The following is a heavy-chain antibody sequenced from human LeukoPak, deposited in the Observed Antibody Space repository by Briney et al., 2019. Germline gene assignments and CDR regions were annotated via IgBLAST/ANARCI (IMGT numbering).Heavy chain of an antibody. CDR1: GYTFTGYY. CDR2: INPNIGGT. CDR3: ARDASQQLGDGGHDY. Sequence: GASVKVSCKASGYTFTGYYIHWVRQAPGQGLEWMGWINPNIGGTNYAQKFQGRVTMTRDTSISTAYMELSRLRSDDTAVYYCARDASQQLGDGGHDYWGQGTLVTVSS. J-gene: IGHJ4*02. D-gene: IGHD3-16*01. V-gene: IGHV1-2*02.